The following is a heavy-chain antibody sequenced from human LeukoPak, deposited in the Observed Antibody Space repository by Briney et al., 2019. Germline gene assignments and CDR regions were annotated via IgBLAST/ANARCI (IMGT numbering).Heavy chain of an antibody. Sequence: SETLSLTCTVSVGSISSYYWSWLRQPPGKGLEWIGEINHSGSTNYNPSLKSRVTISVDTSKNQFSLKLSSVTAADTAVYYCARVELIFDYWGQGTLVTVSS. D-gene: IGHD1-26*01. CDR2: INHSGST. CDR1: VGSISSYY. CDR3: ARVELIFDY. V-gene: IGHV4-34*01. J-gene: IGHJ4*02.